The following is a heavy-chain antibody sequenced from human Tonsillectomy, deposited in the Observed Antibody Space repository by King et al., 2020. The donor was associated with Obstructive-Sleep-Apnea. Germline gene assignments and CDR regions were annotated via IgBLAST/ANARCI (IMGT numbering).Heavy chain of an antibody. CDR1: GFTFSSYS. J-gene: IGHJ6*02. Sequence: VQLVESGGGLVKPGGSLRLSCAASGFTFSSYSMNWVRQAPGKGLEWVSSISSSSSYIYYADSVKGRFTISRDNAKNSLYLQMNSLRAEDTAVYYCARDLSSGYGMDVWGQGTTVTVSS. CDR2: ISSSSSYI. D-gene: IGHD3-10*01. V-gene: IGHV3-21*01. CDR3: ARDLSSGYGMDV.